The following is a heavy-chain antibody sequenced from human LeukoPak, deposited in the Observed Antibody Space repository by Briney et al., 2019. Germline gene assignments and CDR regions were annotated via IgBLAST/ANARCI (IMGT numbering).Heavy chain of an antibody. CDR2: MHYSGST. V-gene: IGHV4-39*07. J-gene: IGHJ4*02. D-gene: IGHD6-13*01. CDR1: GGSITKNGYY. CDR3: ARVPTYSSSCDY. Sequence: PSEPLSLTCSVSGGSITKNGYYWGWIRQSPETGLEWIGSMHYSGSTYYNPSLNSRVTISVDTSKNQFSLKLSSVTAADTAVYYCARVPTYSSSCDYWGQGTLVTVSS.